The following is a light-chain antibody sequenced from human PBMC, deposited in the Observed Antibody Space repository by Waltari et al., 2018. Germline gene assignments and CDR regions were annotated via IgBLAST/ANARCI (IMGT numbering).Light chain of an antibody. CDR2: DAS. V-gene: IGKV3-11*01. Sequence: EIVLTQSPGTLSLSPGERATLSCRASQSVSTYLLWYQQKPGQAPRLLINDASNRATGIPARFSGSGSGTDFTLTISSLEPEDFAVYYCQQRSNWPLTFGLGTKVEI. J-gene: IGKJ1*01. CDR1: QSVSTY. CDR3: QQRSNWPLT.